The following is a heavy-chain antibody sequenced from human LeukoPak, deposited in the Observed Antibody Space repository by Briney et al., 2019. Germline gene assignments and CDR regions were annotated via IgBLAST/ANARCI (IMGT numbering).Heavy chain of an antibody. CDR1: GYTFTSYD. CDR3: ARDRAGTTWYFDL. J-gene: IGHJ2*01. CDR2: ISAYNGNT. Sequence: ASVKVSCTASGYTFTSYDISWVRQAPGQGLEWMGWISAYNGNTNYAQKLQGRVTMTTDTSTSTAYTELRSLRSDDTAVYYCARDRAGTTWYFDLWGRGTLVTVSS. V-gene: IGHV1-18*04. D-gene: IGHD1-1*01.